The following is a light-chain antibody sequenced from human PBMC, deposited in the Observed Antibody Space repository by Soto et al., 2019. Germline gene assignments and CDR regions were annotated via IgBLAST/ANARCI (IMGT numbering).Light chain of an antibody. CDR3: GTWDSSLSGGV. CDR2: DND. V-gene: IGLV1-51*01. J-gene: IGLJ3*02. Sequence: QSVLTQPPSVSAAPGQKVTIFCSGSNSNIGKNYVSWYQQFPGTAPKLLIYDNDKRPSGIPDRFSGSKSGTSATLGITGLQTGDEADYYCGTWDSSLSGGVFGGGTKLTVL. CDR1: NSNIGKNY.